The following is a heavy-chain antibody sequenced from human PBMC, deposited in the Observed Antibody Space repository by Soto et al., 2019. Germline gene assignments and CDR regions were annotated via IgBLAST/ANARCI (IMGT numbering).Heavy chain of an antibody. CDR2: IGTRSDI. J-gene: IGHJ6*02. Sequence: SLRLSCAGSGFTFSSYSMHWVRQAPGKGLEWVSSIGTRSDIYYADSVKGRFTISRDNAKNSLSLQMNSLRVDDTAVYYCAREETAWPLAYGLDVWGQGTTVTVSS. CDR1: GFTFSSYS. CDR3: AREETAWPLAYGLDV. V-gene: IGHV3-21*01. D-gene: IGHD2-21*02.